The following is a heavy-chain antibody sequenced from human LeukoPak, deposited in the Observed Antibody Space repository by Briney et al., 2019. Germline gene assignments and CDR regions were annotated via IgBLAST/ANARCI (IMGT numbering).Heavy chain of an antibody. CDR1: GFTFSSYW. J-gene: IGHJ5*02. D-gene: IGHD5/OR15-5a*01. CDR2: INGDGRNI. V-gene: IGHV3-74*01. CDR3: AKGSTSCQS. Sequence: GGSLRLSCVASGFTFSSYWMHWVRQDPRKGLVWVSRINGDGRNINYADSVRGRFTISRDNAKNTLYLQMNTLRVEDTAVYYCAKGSTSCQSWGQGTLVTVSS.